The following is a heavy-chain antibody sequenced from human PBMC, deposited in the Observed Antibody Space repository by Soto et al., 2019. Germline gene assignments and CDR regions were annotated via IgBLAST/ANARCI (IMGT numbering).Heavy chain of an antibody. CDR1: GFTFSNYG. CDR3: ARVGPPLVRGLYYNFDY. V-gene: IGHV3-30*03. J-gene: IGHJ4*02. CDR2: MSYDGSNK. Sequence: GGSLRLSCAASGFTFSNYGMHWVRQAPGKGLEWVAVMSYDGSNKYYADSVKGRFTISRDNSKNTLYLQVNSLRAEDTAVYYCARVGPPLVRGLYYNFDYWGQGTLVTVSS. D-gene: IGHD3-10*01.